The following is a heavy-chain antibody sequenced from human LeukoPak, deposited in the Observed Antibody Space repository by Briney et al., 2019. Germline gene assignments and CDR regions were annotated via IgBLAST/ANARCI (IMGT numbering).Heavy chain of an antibody. CDR1: GFTFSSYS. CDR2: ISSSSSYI. D-gene: IGHD6-25*01. CDR3: AREGAADTRWTAYYYYGMDV. V-gene: IGHV3-21*01. Sequence: PGGSLRLSCAASGFTFSSYSMNWVRQAPGKGLEWVSSISSSSSYIYYADSVKGRFTISRDNARNSLYLQMNSLRAEDTAVYYCAREGAADTRWTAYYYYGMDVWGQGTTVTVSS. J-gene: IGHJ6*02.